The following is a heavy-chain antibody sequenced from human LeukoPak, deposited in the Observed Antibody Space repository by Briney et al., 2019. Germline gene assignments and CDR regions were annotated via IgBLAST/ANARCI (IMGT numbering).Heavy chain of an antibody. D-gene: IGHD4-11*01. V-gene: IGHV1-2*02. CDR2: INPNSGGT. J-gene: IGHJ1*01. CDR1: GYTFTGYY. Sequence: ASVKVSCKASGYTFTGYYMHWVRQAPGQGLEWMGWINPNSGGTNYARKFQGRVTMTRDTSISTAYMELSRLRSDDTAVYYCARPLYSNYGYFQHWGQGTLVTVSS. CDR3: ARPLYSNYGYFQH.